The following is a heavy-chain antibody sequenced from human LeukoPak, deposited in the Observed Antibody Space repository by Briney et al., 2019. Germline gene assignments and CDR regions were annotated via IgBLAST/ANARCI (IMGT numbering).Heavy chain of an antibody. CDR1: GFPFSTYA. Sequence: GGSLRLSCAASGFPFSTYAMSWVRQAPGKGLEWVSVIYSGGSTYYADSVRGRFTISRDNSKNTLYLQMNSLRAEDTAVYYCARVFGEPIWGQGTMVTVSS. D-gene: IGHD3-10*02. V-gene: IGHV3-66*01. CDR2: IYSGGST. CDR3: ARVFGEPI. J-gene: IGHJ3*02.